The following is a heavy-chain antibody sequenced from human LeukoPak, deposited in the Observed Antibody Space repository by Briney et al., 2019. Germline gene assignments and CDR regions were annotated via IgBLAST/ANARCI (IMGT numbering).Heavy chain of an antibody. J-gene: IGHJ5*02. D-gene: IGHD5-12*01. CDR3: ARDSGGSGVHPGYSGYDSGLGKFDP. CDR2: IYHRGST. V-gene: IGHV4-38-2*02. CDR1: GYAISSGYF. Sequence: SETLSLTCSVSGYAISSGYFWGWIRQPPGKGLEWIGTIYHRGSTNYNPSLKSRVTISVDKSKNQFSLKLSSVTAADTAVYYCARDSGGSGVHPGYSGYDSGLGKFDPWGQGTLVTVSS.